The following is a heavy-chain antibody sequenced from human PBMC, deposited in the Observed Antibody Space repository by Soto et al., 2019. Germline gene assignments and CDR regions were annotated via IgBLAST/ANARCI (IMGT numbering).Heavy chain of an antibody. J-gene: IGHJ5*02. Sequence: SETLALTCAVYGWSFSVYYWSWIRQPPGKGLEWIGEINHSGSTNYNPSLKSRVTISVDTSKNQFSLKLSSLTAADTAVYYCAREGDYFPWFDPWGQGTLVTVSS. V-gene: IGHV4-34*01. CDR2: INHSGST. D-gene: IGHD4-17*01. CDR1: GWSFSVYY. CDR3: AREGDYFPWFDP.